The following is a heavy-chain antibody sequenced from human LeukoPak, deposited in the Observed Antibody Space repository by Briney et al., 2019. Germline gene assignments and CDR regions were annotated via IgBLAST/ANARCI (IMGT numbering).Heavy chain of an antibody. CDR3: ARDPKYYYDSSGYYGREDY. CDR2: ISSSSSYI. CDR1: GFTFSSYS. D-gene: IGHD3-22*01. V-gene: IGHV3-21*01. J-gene: IGHJ4*02. Sequence: PGGSLRLSCAASGFTFSSYSMNWVRQAPGKGLEWVSSISSSSSYIYYADSVKGRFTISRDNAKNSLYLQMNSLRAEDTAVYYCARDPKYYYDSSGYYGREDYWGQGTLVTVSS.